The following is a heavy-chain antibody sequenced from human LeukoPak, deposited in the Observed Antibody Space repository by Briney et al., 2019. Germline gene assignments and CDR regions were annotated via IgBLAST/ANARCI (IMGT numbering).Heavy chain of an antibody. V-gene: IGHV4-39*01. CDR3: ASTRWYYYGSGYLDY. CDR1: GGSITSSVYY. CDR2: IYYSGCT. D-gene: IGHD3-10*01. Sequence: SETLSLTCTVSGGSITSSVYYWGWIRQPPGKGLEWIGSIYYSGCTYYNPSLNSRVTIFVDTSKNQFSLKLSSVTAADTAVYYCASTRWYYYGSGYLDYWGQGTLVTVSS. J-gene: IGHJ4*02.